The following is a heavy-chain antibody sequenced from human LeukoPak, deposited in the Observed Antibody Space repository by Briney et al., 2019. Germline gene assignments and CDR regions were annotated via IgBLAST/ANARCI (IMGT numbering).Heavy chain of an antibody. CDR1: GGSISSGSYY. V-gene: IGHV4-61*02. J-gene: IGHJ6*03. D-gene: IGHD4-23*01. CDR2: IYTSGST. Sequence: SETLSLTCTVSGGSISSGSYYWSWIRQPAGKGLEWIGRIYTSGSTNYNPSLKSRVTMSVDTSKNQFSLKLSSVTAADTAVYYCARDRTTVVTHYYYYYMDVWGKGTTVTVSS. CDR3: ARDRTTVVTHYYYYYMDV.